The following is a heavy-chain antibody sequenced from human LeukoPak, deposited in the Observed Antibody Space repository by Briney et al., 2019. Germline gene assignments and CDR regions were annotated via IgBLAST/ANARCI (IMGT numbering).Heavy chain of an antibody. CDR2: IYYSGST. CDR3: ARSFVVDYYDSSGYSPMYYFDY. Sequence: SETLSLTCAVYGGSFSGYYWSWIRQPPGKGLEWIGYIYYSGSTNYNPSLKSRVTISVDTSKNQFSLKLSSVTAADTAVYYCARSFVVDYYDSSGYSPMYYFDYWGQGTLVTVSS. J-gene: IGHJ4*02. V-gene: IGHV4-59*08. CDR1: GGSFSGYY. D-gene: IGHD3-22*01.